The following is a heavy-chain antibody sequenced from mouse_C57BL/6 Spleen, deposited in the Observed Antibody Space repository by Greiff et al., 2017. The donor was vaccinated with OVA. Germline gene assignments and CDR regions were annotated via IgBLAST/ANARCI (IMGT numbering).Heavy chain of an antibody. CDR3: ARKGGNGVDY. V-gene: IGHV1-82*01. Sequence: QVQLQQSGPELVKPGASVKISCKASGYAFSSSWMNWVKQRPGKGLEWIGLIYPGDGDTNYNGKFKGKATLTADKSSSTAYMQLSSLTSEDSAVYFCARKGGNGVDYWGQGTTLTVSS. CDR1: GYAFSSSW. CDR2: IYPGDGDT. J-gene: IGHJ2*01. D-gene: IGHD2-1*01.